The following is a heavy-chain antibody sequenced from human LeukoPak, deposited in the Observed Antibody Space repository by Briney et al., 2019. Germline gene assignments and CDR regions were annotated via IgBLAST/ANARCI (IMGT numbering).Heavy chain of an antibody. CDR1: RFTFSDAW. D-gene: IGHD6-19*01. V-gene: IGHV3-15*01. CDR3: TTENWLAFDY. CDR2: IKIKTDGGTT. J-gene: IGHJ4*02. Sequence: GGSFRLSCAASRFTFSDAWMSWVRQAPGKGLEWVGRIKIKTDGGTTDYAAPVKGRFTISRDDSKNTLYLQMNSLKTEDTAVYYCTTENWLAFDYWGQGTLVTVSS.